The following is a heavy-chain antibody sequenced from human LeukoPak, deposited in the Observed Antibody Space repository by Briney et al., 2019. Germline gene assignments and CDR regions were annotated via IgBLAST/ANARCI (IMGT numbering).Heavy chain of an antibody. Sequence: GGSLRLSCAASGFSFSGYGMHWVRQAPGKGLEWVAFIRYDGSNEYYADSVKGRFTISRDKSKNTLSLQMNGLRVEDTAVYYCARVLTRAGPVWFDPWGQGTLVTVSS. CDR2: IRYDGSNE. CDR3: ARVLTRAGPVWFDP. J-gene: IGHJ5*02. D-gene: IGHD3-9*01. CDR1: GFSFSGYG. V-gene: IGHV3-30*02.